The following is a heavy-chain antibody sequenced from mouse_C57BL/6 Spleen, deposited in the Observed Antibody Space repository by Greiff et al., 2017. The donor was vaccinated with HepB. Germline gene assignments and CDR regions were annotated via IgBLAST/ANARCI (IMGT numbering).Heavy chain of an antibody. V-gene: IGHV7-3*01. J-gene: IGHJ3*01. D-gene: IGHD1-1*01. Sequence: EVQWVESGGGLVQPGGSLSLSCAASGFTFTDYYMSWVRQPPGKALEWLGFIRNKANGYTTEYSASVKGRFTISRDNSQSILYLQMNALRAEDSATYYCERWDYGSSYGFAYWGQGTLVTVSA. CDR1: GFTFTDYY. CDR3: ERWDYGSSYGFAY. CDR2: IRNKANGYTT.